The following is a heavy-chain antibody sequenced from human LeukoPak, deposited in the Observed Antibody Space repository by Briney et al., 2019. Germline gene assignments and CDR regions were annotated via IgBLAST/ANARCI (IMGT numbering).Heavy chain of an antibody. CDR2: IHPNSGGT. Sequence: ASVKVSCKASGYTFSVYYMHWVRQAPGEGLEWMGWIHPNSGGTNYAQKFQGRVTMTGDTSISTAYMELSGVTSDDTALYYCARDVRRDGYNLFDYWGQGTLVTVSS. J-gene: IGHJ4*02. D-gene: IGHD5-24*01. CDR1: GYTFSVYY. V-gene: IGHV1-2*02. CDR3: ARDVRRDGYNLFDY.